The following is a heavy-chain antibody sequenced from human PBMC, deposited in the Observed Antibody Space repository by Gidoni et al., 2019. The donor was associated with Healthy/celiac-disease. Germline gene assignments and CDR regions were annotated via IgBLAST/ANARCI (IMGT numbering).Heavy chain of an antibody. CDR3: ARDRGIAARQSYYYYGMDV. Sequence: QVQLVQSGAEVKKPGASVKVSCKASGYTFTSYGISWVRQAPGKGLEWMGWISAYNGNTNYAQKLQGRVTMTTDTSTSTAYMELRSLRSDDTAVYYCARDRGIAARQSYYYYGMDVWGQGTTVTVSS. CDR1: GYTFTSYG. J-gene: IGHJ6*02. D-gene: IGHD6-6*01. V-gene: IGHV1-18*01. CDR2: ISAYNGNT.